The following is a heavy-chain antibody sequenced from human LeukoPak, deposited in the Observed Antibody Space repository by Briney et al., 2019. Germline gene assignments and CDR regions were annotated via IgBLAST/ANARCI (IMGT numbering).Heavy chain of an antibody. CDR3: ARGVVVVTGPRYYFDY. Sequence: PSETLSLTCAVYGGSFSGYYWSWIRQPPGKGLEWIGEINHSGSTNYNPSLKSRVTISVDTSKNQFSLKLSSVTAADTAVYYCARGVVVVTGPRYYFDYWGQGTLVTVSS. CDR1: GGSFSGYY. D-gene: IGHD3-22*01. J-gene: IGHJ4*02. V-gene: IGHV4-34*01. CDR2: INHSGST.